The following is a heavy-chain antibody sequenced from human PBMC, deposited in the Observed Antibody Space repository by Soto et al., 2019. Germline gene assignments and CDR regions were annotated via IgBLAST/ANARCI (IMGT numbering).Heavy chain of an antibody. V-gene: IGHV4-4*07. CDR3: ARLAWESTGLYYFDY. CDR1: GGSISSYC. J-gene: IGHJ4*02. CDR2: ICSSGST. D-gene: IGHD2-8*02. Sequence: QVQLQESGPGLVKPLETLSLTCTVSGGSISSYCWSWIRQPAGKGLEWIGRICSSGSTSYNPSLKNRVTMSVDTSKNQFSLNLSSVTAADTAVYYCARLAWESTGLYYFDYWGQGTLVTVSS.